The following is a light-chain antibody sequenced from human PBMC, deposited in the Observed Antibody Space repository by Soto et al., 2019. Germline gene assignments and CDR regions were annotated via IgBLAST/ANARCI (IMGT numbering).Light chain of an antibody. CDR3: HQYGSSPRT. Sequence: EIVLTQSPAALSLSPGEGATLSCRASGRIGNNYLAWYQQQKPGQAPRLLIFGAFNRAAGIPDRFSGSGSGTDFTLTISKLMPEDFAVYYWHQYGSSPRTFGQGTKLEIK. CDR1: GRIGNNY. CDR2: GAF. V-gene: IGKV3-20*01. J-gene: IGKJ2*01.